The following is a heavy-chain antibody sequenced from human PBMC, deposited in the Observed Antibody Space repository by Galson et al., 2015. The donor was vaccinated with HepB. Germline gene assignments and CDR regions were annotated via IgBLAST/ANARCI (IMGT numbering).Heavy chain of an antibody. CDR3: ARGLDGIPFDY. D-gene: IGHD2-21*01. J-gene: IGHJ4*02. V-gene: IGHV3-33*01. CDR1: GFTFSSYD. Sequence: SLRLSCAASGFTFSSYDMHWVRQAPGKGLEWVAVIWYDGSNKYYADSVKGRFTISRDNSKNTLYLQMNSLRAEDTAVYYCARGLDGIPFDYWGQGTLVTVSS. CDR2: IWYDGSNK.